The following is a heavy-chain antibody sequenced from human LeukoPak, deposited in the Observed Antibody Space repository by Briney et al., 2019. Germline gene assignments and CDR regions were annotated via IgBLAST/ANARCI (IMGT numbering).Heavy chain of an antibody. CDR2: FDPEDGET. V-gene: IGHV1-24*01. Sequence: ASVKVSCKVSGYTLTELSMHWVRQAPGKGLEWMGGFDPEDGETIYAQKFQGRVTMTEDTSTDTAYMELSSLRSEDTAVYYCARADSGSYYRPNWFDPWGQGTLVTVSS. D-gene: IGHD1-26*01. CDR3: ARADSGSYYRPNWFDP. CDR1: GYTLTELS. J-gene: IGHJ5*02.